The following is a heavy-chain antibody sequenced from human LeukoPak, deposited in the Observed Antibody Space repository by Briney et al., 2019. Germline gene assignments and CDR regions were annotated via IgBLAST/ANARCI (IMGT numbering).Heavy chain of an antibody. CDR3: ARDDKGINAFDI. Sequence: GASVKVSCKASGGTFSSYAISWVRQAPGQGLEWMGGIILIFGTANYAQKFQGRVTITTDESTSTAYMELSSLRSEDTAVYYCARDDKGINAFDIWGQGTMVTVSS. V-gene: IGHV1-69*05. CDR2: IILIFGTA. J-gene: IGHJ3*02. CDR1: GGTFSSYA. D-gene: IGHD2-15*01.